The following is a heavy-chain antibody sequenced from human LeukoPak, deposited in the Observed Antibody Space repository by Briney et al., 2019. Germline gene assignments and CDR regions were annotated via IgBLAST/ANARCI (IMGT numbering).Heavy chain of an antibody. CDR2: IGASDGGT. D-gene: IGHD6-19*01. CDR3: ANAIHSKAVALPFDY. CDR1: GFTFSISA. V-gene: IGHV3-23*01. Sequence: GGSLRLSCAASGFTFSISAMNWVRQAPGRGLEWVSVIGASDGGTYYAVSVKGRFTIYRDNSKNTLYLQMNSLRAEDTAVYYCANAIHSKAVALPFDYWGQGTLVTVSS. J-gene: IGHJ4*02.